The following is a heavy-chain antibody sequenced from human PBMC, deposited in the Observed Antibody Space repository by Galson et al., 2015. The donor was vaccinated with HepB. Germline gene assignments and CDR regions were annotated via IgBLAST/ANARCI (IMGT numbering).Heavy chain of an antibody. CDR2: LSGSGNGA. CDR3: ARKFGEAFDY. V-gene: IGHV3-23*01. D-gene: IGHD3-10*01. Sequence: SLRLSCAASGFTFNNFAMNWVRQAPGKGLEWVSTLSGSGNGADYPDSVKGRFTISRDNSRNTLFLQLSSLRADDTAIYYCARKFGEAFDYWGQGTLVTVSS. CDR1: GFTFNNFA. J-gene: IGHJ4*02.